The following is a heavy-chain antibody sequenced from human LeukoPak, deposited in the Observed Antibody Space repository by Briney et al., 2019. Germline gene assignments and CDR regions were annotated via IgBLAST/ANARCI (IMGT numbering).Heavy chain of an antibody. J-gene: IGHJ4*02. CDR3: ASLYNWNYDY. D-gene: IGHD1-7*01. V-gene: IGHV4-61*02. Sequence: SRTLSLTCTVSGGSISSGSYYWSWIRQPAGKGLEWIGRIYTSGSTNYNPSLKSRVTISVDTSKNQFSLKLSSVTAADTAVYYCASLYNWNYDYWGQGTLVTVSS. CDR1: GGSISSGSYY. CDR2: IYTSGST.